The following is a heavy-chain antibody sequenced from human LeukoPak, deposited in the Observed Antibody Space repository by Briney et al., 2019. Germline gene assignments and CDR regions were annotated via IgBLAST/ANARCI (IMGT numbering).Heavy chain of an antibody. CDR2: INPNSGGT. Sequence: GASVKVSCKASGYSFTVYYMDWVRQAPGQGLEWMGLINPNSGGTKYSQKFQGRVTMTRDTSISTAYMELRRLRSDDTDVYYRPREQVSFDMWGPGKMVTVSS. J-gene: IGHJ3*02. CDR1: GYSFTVYY. V-gene: IGHV1-2*02. CDR3: PREQVSFDM. D-gene: IGHD1-14*01.